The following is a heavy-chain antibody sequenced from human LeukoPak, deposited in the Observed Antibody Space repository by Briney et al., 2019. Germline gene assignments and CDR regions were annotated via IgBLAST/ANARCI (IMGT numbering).Heavy chain of an antibody. CDR2: IYYSGST. D-gene: IGHD6-13*01. CDR3: ARQEQQLDPYYFDY. V-gene: IGHV4-31*03. J-gene: IGHJ4*02. Sequence: PSETLSLTCTVSGGSISSGGYYWSWIRQHPGKGLEWIGYIYYSGSTYYNPSLKSRVTISVDTSKNQFSLKLSSVTAADTAVYYCARQEQQLDPYYFDYWGQGTLVTVSS. CDR1: GGSISSGGYY.